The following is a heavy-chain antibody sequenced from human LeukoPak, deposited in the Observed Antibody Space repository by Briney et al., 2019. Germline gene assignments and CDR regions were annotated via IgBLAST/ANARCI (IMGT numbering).Heavy chain of an antibody. CDR1: GGSISSYY. Sequence: SETLSLTCTVSGGSISSYYWSWIRQPPGKGLEWIGYIYYSGSTNYNPSLKSRVTISVDTSKNQFSLKLSSVTAADTAVCYCATQPTDRYAFDIWGQGTMVTVSS. D-gene: IGHD2-2*01. J-gene: IGHJ3*02. CDR3: ATQPTDRYAFDI. CDR2: IYYSGST. V-gene: IGHV4-59*01.